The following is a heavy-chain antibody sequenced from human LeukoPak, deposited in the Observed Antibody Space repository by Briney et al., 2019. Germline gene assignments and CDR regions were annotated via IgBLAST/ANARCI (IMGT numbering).Heavy chain of an antibody. V-gene: IGHV1-2*02. CDR2: INPNSGGT. J-gene: IGHJ6*03. CDR1: GYTFTGYY. CDR3: ARDRQQLVNYYYYYYMDV. D-gene: IGHD6-13*01. Sequence: ASVKVSCKASGYTFTGYYMHWVRQAPGQGLEWMGWINPNSGGTNYAQKFQGRVTMTRDTSISTAYMDLSRLRSDDTAVYYRARDRQQLVNYYYYYYMDVWGKGTTVTVSS.